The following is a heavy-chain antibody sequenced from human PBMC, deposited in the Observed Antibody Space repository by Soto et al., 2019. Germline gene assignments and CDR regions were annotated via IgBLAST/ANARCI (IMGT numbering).Heavy chain of an antibody. D-gene: IGHD5-12*01. CDR1: GGSISSYY. Sequence: ASETLSLTCTVSGGSISSYYWSWIRQPPGKGLEWIGYIYYSGSTNYNPSLKSRVTISVDTSKNQFSLKLSSVTAADTAVYYCASQRGYSGYPMYYFDYWGQGTLVTVSS. J-gene: IGHJ4*02. CDR3: ASQRGYSGYPMYYFDY. V-gene: IGHV4-59*01. CDR2: IYYSGST.